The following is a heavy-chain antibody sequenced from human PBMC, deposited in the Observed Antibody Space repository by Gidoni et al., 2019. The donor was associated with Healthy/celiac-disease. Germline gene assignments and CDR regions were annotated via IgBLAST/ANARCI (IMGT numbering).Heavy chain of an antibody. D-gene: IGHD3-22*01. J-gene: IGHJ4*02. CDR1: SGTFSSYA. V-gene: IGHV1-69*06. Sequence: QVPLVQSGAEVKTPGSSVKVSCTASSGTFSSYAISWVRQAPGQGLEWMGGIIPIIGTANYATKFQGRVTITADKSTSTAYMGLSSLRSEDTAVYYCARSYYDSSGYYRHFDYWGQGTLVTVSS. CDR3: ARSYYDSSGYYRHFDY. CDR2: IIPIIGTA.